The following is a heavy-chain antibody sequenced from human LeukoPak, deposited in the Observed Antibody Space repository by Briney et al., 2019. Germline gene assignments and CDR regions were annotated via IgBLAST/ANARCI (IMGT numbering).Heavy chain of an antibody. V-gene: IGHV3-74*01. D-gene: IGHD3-22*01. CDR1: GFTFSSYW. Sequence: GGSLRLSCAASGFTFSSYWMLWVRQAPGKGLMWVSRINSDGSSTSYAVSVKGRFTISRDNAKNTLYLQMNSLRAEDTAVYYCAREGHDSSGYYYDYWGQGTLVTVSS. J-gene: IGHJ4*02. CDR3: AREGHDSSGYYYDY. CDR2: INSDGSST.